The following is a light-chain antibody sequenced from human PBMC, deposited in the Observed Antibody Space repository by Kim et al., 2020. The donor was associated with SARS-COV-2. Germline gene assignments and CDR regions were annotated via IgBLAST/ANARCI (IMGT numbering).Light chain of an antibody. Sequence: ASVGDRVTITCRASRGIHNYLAWYQQKPGKVPKLLIYAASTLHAGVPSRFSGSGSGTDFTLIISSLQPEDVATYYCQKYNTAPCTFGQGTKVDIK. J-gene: IGKJ1*01. V-gene: IGKV1-27*01. CDR3: QKYNTAPCT. CDR2: AAS. CDR1: RGIHNY.